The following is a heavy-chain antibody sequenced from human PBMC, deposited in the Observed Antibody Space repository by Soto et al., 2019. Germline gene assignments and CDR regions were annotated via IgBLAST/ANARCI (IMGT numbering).Heavy chain of an antibody. D-gene: IGHD1-26*01. CDR3: ARGGVGAAFYFDY. CDR2: INPNSGGT. CDR1: GYTFTGYY. Sequence: RASVKVSCKASGYTFTGYYMHWVRQAPGQGLEWMGWINPNSGGTNYAQKFQGRVTMTRDTSISTAYMELSRLRSDDTAVYYCARGGVGAAFYFDYWGQGTLVTVSS. J-gene: IGHJ4*02. V-gene: IGHV1-2*02.